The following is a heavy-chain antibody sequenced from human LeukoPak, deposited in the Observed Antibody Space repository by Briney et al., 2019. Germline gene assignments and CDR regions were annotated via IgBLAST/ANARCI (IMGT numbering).Heavy chain of an antibody. CDR2: ITVNNGYT. J-gene: IGHJ4*02. CDR3: AKVHCISTNCDHIWTYFDY. Sequence: ASVKVSCKAAGYTFTSHGFIWLRQAPGQGLEWMGWITVNNGYTKYAQELQGRVTMTTDTSTSTAYMELRSLRSDDTAVYYCAKVHCISTNCDHIWTYFDYWGQGTLVTVSS. V-gene: IGHV1-18*01. CDR1: GYTFTSHG. D-gene: IGHD2-2*01.